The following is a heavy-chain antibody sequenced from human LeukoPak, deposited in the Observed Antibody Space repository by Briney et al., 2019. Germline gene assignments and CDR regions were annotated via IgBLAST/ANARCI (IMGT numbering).Heavy chain of an antibody. CDR2: INPXSXGT. D-gene: IGHD2-2*01. J-gene: IGHJ4*02. Sequence: GASVKVSCKASGYTFTGYYMHWVRQAPGQGLXWMGWINPXSXGTNYAQKFQGRVTMTRDTSISTAYMELSRLRSDDTAVYYCARVSVGLYFDYWGQGTLVTVSS. CDR1: GYTFTGYY. V-gene: IGHV1-2*02. CDR3: ARVSVGLYFDY.